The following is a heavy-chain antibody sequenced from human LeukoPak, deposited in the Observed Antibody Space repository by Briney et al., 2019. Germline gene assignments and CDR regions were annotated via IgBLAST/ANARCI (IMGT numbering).Heavy chain of an antibody. CDR3: ATPITIFGVGTDQRFDY. CDR2: IIPIFGTA. J-gene: IGHJ4*02. D-gene: IGHD3-3*01. Sequence: ASVKVSCKASGGTFSSYAISWVRQAPGQGLERMGGIIPIFGTANYAQKFQGRVTITADESTSTAYMELSSLRSEDTAVYYCATPITIFGVGTDQRFDYWGQGTLVTVSS. CDR1: GGTFSSYA. V-gene: IGHV1-69*13.